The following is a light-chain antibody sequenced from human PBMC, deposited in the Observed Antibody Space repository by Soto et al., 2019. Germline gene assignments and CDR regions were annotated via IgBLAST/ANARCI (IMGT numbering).Light chain of an antibody. CDR3: SSYTRSSIPV. CDR2: EVT. V-gene: IGLV2-14*03. Sequence: QSVLTQPASVSGSPGQSITISCTGTSSDVGGYDYVSWYQQHPGKAPKLMIYEVTNRPSGVSNRFSGSESGNTASLTISGLQAEDEADYYCSSYTRSSIPVFGTGTKVTV. CDR1: SSDVGGYDY. J-gene: IGLJ1*01.